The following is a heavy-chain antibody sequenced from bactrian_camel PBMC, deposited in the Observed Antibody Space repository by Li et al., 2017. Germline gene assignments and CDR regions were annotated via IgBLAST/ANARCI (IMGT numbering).Heavy chain of an antibody. CDR3: AAKSPGGGWYSPGSYNY. CDR2: IYRGGGRT. V-gene: IGHV3S66*01. Sequence: VQLVESGGGSVQAGGSLRLSCVGSGFAVDASDMGWYRQAPGNECEGIAAIYRGGGRTWYADSVKGRFAISHDNANVTTFLQMNSLMPEDSAMYYCAAKSPGGGWYSPGSYNYWGQGTQVTVS. CDR1: GFAVDASD. J-gene: IGHJ4*01. D-gene: IGHD6*01.